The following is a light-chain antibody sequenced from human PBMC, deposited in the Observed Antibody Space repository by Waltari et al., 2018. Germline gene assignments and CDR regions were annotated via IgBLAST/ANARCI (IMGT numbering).Light chain of an antibody. Sequence: QSVLTQPPSASGTPGQRVPISCSGGRSNIGSNTGNWYQQPPGTAPKLLIYNTHQRPSGVPDQFSGSKSGTSASLAISGLQSDDEADYYCASWDDSLRIVLFGGGTKLTVL. J-gene: IGLJ2*01. V-gene: IGLV1-44*01. CDR2: NTH. CDR3: ASWDDSLRIVL. CDR1: RSNIGSNT.